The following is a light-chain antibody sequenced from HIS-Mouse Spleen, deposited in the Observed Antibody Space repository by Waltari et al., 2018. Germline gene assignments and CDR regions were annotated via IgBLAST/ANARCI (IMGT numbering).Light chain of an antibody. V-gene: IGLV1-47*01. J-gene: IGLJ3*02. CDR1: SSNIGSNY. CDR3: AAWDDSLSGRV. CDR2: RNN. Sequence: QSVLTQPPSASGTPGQRVTISCSGSSSNIGSNYVYWYQQLPGTAPKLLTNRNNQMPSGVPDRFSGSKSGTAASLAISGLRSEDEADYYCAAWDDSLSGRVFGGGTKLTVL.